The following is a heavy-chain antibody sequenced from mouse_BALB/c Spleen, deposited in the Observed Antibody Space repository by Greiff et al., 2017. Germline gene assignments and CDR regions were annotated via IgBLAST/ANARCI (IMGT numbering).Heavy chain of an antibody. D-gene: IGHD2-4*01. Sequence: QVQLQQSGAELVRPGTSVKVSCKASGYAFTNYLIEWVKQRPGQGLEWIGVINPGSGGTNYNEKFKGKATLTADKSSSTAYMQLSSLTSDDSAVYFCARLEDYDDAPAYWGQGTLVTVSA. CDR2: INPGSGGT. CDR3: ARLEDYDDAPAY. V-gene: IGHV1-54*01. CDR1: GYAFTNYL. J-gene: IGHJ3*01.